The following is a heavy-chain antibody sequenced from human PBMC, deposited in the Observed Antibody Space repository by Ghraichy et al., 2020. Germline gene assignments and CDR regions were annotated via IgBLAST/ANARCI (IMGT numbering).Heavy chain of an antibody. CDR3: ARESPLGSHYYADV. CDR1: GFTMSNYY. D-gene: IGHD1-14*01. V-gene: IGHV3-74*03. Sequence: GGSLRLSCAASGFTMSNYYMQWVRQAPGKGLVWVSRINTDGTSAMYADAVKGRFTISRDNAKDILYLQMTSLTAEDTAVYYCARESPLGSHYYADVWGRGPTVPFSS. CDR2: INTDGTSA. J-gene: IGHJ6*03.